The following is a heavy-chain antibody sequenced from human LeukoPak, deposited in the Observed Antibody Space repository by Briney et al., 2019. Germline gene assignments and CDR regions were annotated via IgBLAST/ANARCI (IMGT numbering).Heavy chain of an antibody. CDR3: ARHGILYYYYMDV. CDR1: GFTLSSNY. Sequence: GGSLRLSCAASGFTLSSNYMSWVRQAPGKGLEWVSVIYSGGSTYYADSVKGRFTISRDNSKNTLYLQMNTLRAEDTAVYYCARHGILYYYYMDVWGKGTTVTVSS. D-gene: IGHD1-1*01. CDR2: IYSGGST. J-gene: IGHJ6*03. V-gene: IGHV3-53*01.